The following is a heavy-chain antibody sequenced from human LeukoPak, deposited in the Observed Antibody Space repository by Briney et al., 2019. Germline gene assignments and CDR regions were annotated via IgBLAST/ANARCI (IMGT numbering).Heavy chain of an antibody. CDR2: IKQDGSEK. CDR1: GFTFSSYW. Sequence: PGGSLRLSCAASGFTFSSYWMGWVRQAPGKGLEWVANIKQDGSEKYYVDSVKGRFTISRDNAKNSLYLQMNSLRAEDTAVYYCARMEVDYDFWSGYIGDAFDIWGQGTMVTVSS. J-gene: IGHJ3*02. CDR3: ARMEVDYDFWSGYIGDAFDI. V-gene: IGHV3-7*01. D-gene: IGHD3-3*01.